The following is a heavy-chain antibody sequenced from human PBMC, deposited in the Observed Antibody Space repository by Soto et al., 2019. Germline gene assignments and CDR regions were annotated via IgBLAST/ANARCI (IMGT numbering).Heavy chain of an antibody. J-gene: IGHJ5*02. D-gene: IGHD2-21*01. V-gene: IGHV1-8*01. CDR1: GYAFSNND. CDR2: MNPNSGTG. CDR3: ARMATYGTLNWFDP. Sequence: QVQLVQSGAEVKEPGASVKVSCQASGYAFSNNDISWVRQATGQGREWMGWMNPNSGTGGYAQKFQGRVTMTRDTSTSTAYMELSSLTSDDTAIYYCARMATYGTLNWFDPWGQGTLVTVSS.